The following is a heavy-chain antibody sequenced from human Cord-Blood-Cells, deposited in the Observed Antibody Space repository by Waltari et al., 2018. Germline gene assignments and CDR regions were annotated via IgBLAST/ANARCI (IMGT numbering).Heavy chain of an antibody. V-gene: IGHV3-23*04. CDR3: ANRRVGAARGYYYGMDV. J-gene: IGHJ6*02. CDR1: GFTFSRHA. D-gene: IGHD2-15*01. CDR2: ISGSGGST. Sequence: EVQLVESGGGLVQPGGSLRLSCAASGFTFSRHAMSWVRQAPGKGLEWVAAISGSGGSTYYADSVKGRFTISRDNSKNTLYLQMNSLRAEDTAVYYCANRRVGAARGYYYGMDVWGQGTTVTVSS.